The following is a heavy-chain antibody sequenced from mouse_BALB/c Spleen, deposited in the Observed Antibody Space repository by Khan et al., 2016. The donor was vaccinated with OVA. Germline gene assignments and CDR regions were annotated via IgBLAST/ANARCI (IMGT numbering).Heavy chain of an antibody. D-gene: IGHD2-3*01. V-gene: IGHV14-1*02. Sequence: VQLQQSGAELVRPGALVKLSCKASGFNIKDYYMHWVKQRPEQGLVWIGRIDPENGNTIYDPKFQGKASITSDNSSNTAYLQLSSLTSEDTAVYYCARDGYSPWFAYWGQGTLVTVSA. J-gene: IGHJ3*01. CDR2: IDPENGNT. CDR1: GFNIKDYY. CDR3: ARDGYSPWFAY.